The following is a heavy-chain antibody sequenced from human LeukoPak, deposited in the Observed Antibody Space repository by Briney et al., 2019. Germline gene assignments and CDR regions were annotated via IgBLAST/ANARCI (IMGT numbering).Heavy chain of an antibody. CDR1: GFTFSDYY. Sequence: GGSLRLSCAASGFTFSDYYMSWIRQAPGKGLEWVSYISSSGGSIYYADSVKGRFTISRDNAKNSLYLQMNSLRAEDTAVYYCAKGTHSSSWHWYDPWGQGTLVTVSS. CDR3: AKGTHSSSWHWYDP. J-gene: IGHJ5*02. V-gene: IGHV3-11*01. D-gene: IGHD6-13*01. CDR2: ISSSGGSI.